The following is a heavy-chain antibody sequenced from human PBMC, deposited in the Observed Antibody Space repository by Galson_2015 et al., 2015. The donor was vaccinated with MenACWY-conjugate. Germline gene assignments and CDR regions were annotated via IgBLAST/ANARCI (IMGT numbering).Heavy chain of an antibody. CDR2: ISSSSSYT. Sequence: SLRLSCAASGFTFSDYYMSWIRQAPGKGLEWVSYISSSSSYTNYADSVKGRFTISRDNAKNSLYLQMNSLRAEDTAVYYCARDWGIYDSSGYDAGTDAFDIWGQGTMVTVSS. V-gene: IGHV3-11*06. CDR1: GFTFSDYY. J-gene: IGHJ3*02. CDR3: ARDWGIYDSSGYDAGTDAFDI. D-gene: IGHD3-22*01.